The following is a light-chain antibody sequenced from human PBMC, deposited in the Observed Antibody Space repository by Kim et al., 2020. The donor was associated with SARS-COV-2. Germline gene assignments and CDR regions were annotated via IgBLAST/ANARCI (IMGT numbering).Light chain of an antibody. Sequence: GQSVTISCTGTSSDVVGYNYVSWYQQHPGKAPKLMIYEVSKRPSGVPDRFSGSKSGNTASLTVSGLQAEDEADYYCSSYAGRNTLVFGGGTKLTVL. CDR2: EVS. CDR3: SSYAGRNTLV. V-gene: IGLV2-8*01. J-gene: IGLJ2*01. CDR1: SSDVVGYNY.